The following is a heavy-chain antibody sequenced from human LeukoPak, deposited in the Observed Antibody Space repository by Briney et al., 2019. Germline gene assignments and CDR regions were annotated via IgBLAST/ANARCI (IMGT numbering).Heavy chain of an antibody. CDR2: IHYTGSS. CDR1: GGSISSDSYS. J-gene: IGHJ4*02. CDR3: ARGRLEHGHTYGIATPFDF. D-gene: IGHD5-18*01. Sequence: SETLSLTCTVSGGSISSDSYSWNWIRQHPGKGLEWIGYIHYTGSSYYNPSLKSRITISVDRSKNQLSLELRSVTAADTAVYYCARGRLEHGHTYGIATPFDFWGQGTLVTVSS. V-gene: IGHV4-31*03.